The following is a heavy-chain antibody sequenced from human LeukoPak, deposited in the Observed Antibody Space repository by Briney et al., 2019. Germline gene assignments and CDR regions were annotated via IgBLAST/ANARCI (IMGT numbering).Heavy chain of an antibody. J-gene: IGHJ4*02. V-gene: IGHV1-46*01. CDR3: AREEARDGSTGYYFAY. Sequence: AAVKVSCKASVYTFINYHIDGVRQARGQGSEWMGIINPRYGRTTYAQNFQGRVPMTRDMSTSTVYLELSSLRSEDTAVYYCAREEARDGSTGYYFAYWGQGTLLTVSS. CDR1: VYTFINYH. D-gene: IGHD5-24*01. CDR2: INPRYGRT.